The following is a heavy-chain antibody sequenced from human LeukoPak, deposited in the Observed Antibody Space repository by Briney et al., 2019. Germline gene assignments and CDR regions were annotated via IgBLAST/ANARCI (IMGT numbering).Heavy chain of an antibody. CDR3: ARERRQWQPFDI. CDR2: ISSSGGTI. J-gene: IGHJ3*02. V-gene: IGHV3-11*04. CDR1: GGSISSGGYY. D-gene: IGHD6-19*01. Sequence: LSLTCTVSGGSISSGGYYWSWIRQPPGKGLEWISYISSSGGTIYYADSVKGRFTISRDNTDNSLFLQMSSLRAEDTAVYYCARERRQWQPFDIWGQGTMVTVSS.